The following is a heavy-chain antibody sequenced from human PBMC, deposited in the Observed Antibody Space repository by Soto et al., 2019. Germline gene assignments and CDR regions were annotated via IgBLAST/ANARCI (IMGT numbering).Heavy chain of an antibody. V-gene: IGHV3-9*01. CDR1: GFTFDDYA. CDR3: TKGLGGATVSYNWFDP. J-gene: IGHJ5*02. CDR2: ISWNSGYV. D-gene: IGHD3-10*01. Sequence: PGGSLRLSCAASGFTFDDYAMHWVRQAPGKGLEWVSGISWNSGYVGYADSVKGRFTISRDNAKNSLYLQMNTLRAEDTALYYCTKGLGGATVSYNWFDPWGQGTLVTVSS.